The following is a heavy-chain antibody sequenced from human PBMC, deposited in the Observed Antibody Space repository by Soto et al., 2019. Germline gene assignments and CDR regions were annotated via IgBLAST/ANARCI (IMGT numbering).Heavy chain of an antibody. CDR3: ARMASFYCSGGSCYPTYGMDV. CDR2: ISNDGSNK. D-gene: IGHD2-15*01. V-gene: IGHV3-30-3*01. CDR1: GLTFSSYA. J-gene: IGHJ6*02. Sequence: QVQLVESGGGVVQPGRSLRLSCAASGLTFSSYAMHWVRQAPGKGLEWVAVISNDGSNKYYADSVKGRFTISRDNSKNTLYLQMNSLRAEDTAVYYCARMASFYCSGGSCYPTYGMDVWGQGTTVTVSS.